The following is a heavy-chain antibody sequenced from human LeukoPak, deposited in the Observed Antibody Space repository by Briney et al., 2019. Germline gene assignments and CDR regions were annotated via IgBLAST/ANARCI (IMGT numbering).Heavy chain of an antibody. J-gene: IGHJ6*02. CDR2: ISAYNGNT. V-gene: IGHV1-18*01. D-gene: IGHD3-10*01. CDR1: GYTFTSYV. Sequence: GASVKVSCKASGYTFTSYVISWVRQAPGQGLEWMGWISAYNGNTNYAQKLQGRVTMTTDTSTSTAYMELRSLRSDDTAVYYCARDPNRGFGERPLYGMDVWGQGTTVTVSS. CDR3: ARDPNRGFGERPLYGMDV.